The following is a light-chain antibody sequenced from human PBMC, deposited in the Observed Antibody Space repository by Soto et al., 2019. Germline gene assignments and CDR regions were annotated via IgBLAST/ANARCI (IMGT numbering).Light chain of an antibody. Sequence: DIQVTQSPSSLSASVGDRVTITCRASQSISSYLNWYQQKPGKAPKLLIYAASSLQSGVPSRFSGSGSGTDFTLTISSLQPEDSATYYCQQSYSTPRGYTFGQGTKLEIK. V-gene: IGKV1-39*01. CDR3: QQSYSTPRGYT. CDR1: QSISSY. CDR2: AAS. J-gene: IGKJ2*01.